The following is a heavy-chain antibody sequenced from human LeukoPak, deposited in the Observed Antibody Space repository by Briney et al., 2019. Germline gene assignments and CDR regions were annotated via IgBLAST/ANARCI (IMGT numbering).Heavy chain of an antibody. CDR3: ARDPTMVRGAYTGYFDY. Sequence: GGSLRLSCAASGFTFSSYAMSWVRQAPGKGLEWVSAISSNAGNTYFADSVKGRFTISRDNSRNTLYLQMNSLRAEDTAVYYCARDPTMVRGAYTGYFDYWGQGTLVTVSS. V-gene: IGHV3-23*01. D-gene: IGHD3-10*01. CDR2: ISSNAGNT. CDR1: GFTFSSYA. J-gene: IGHJ4*02.